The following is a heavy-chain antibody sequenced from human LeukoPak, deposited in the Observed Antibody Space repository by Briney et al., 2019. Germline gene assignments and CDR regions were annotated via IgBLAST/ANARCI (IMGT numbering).Heavy chain of an antibody. Sequence: GASVKVSCEASGYTFTSNWTHWVRQAPGQGLEWMGVINPNGDTTHYAQKFQGRVTMTRDMSTNTVYMELSSLRSEDTAVYYCARDVSASLTWWFDPWGQGTLVTVSS. V-gene: IGHV1-46*01. CDR2: INPNGDTT. D-gene: IGHD2-2*01. J-gene: IGHJ5*02. CDR1: GYTFTSNW. CDR3: ARDVSASLTWWFDP.